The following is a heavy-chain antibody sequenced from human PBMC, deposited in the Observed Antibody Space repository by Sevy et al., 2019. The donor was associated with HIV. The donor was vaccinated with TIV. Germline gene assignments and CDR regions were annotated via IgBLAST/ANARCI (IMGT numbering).Heavy chain of an antibody. CDR1: GYTFTSYD. CDR2: MNPNRGNT. CDR3: AGVLKEYWFGELADYYYGMDV. V-gene: IGHV1-8*01. J-gene: IGHJ6*02. D-gene: IGHD3-10*01. Sequence: ASVKVSCKASGYTFTSYDINWVRQATGQGLEWMGWMNPNRGNTGYAQKFQGRVTMTRKTSISTAYMRLSSLRSEDTAGYYSAGVLKEYWFGELADYYYGMDVWGQGTTVTVSS.